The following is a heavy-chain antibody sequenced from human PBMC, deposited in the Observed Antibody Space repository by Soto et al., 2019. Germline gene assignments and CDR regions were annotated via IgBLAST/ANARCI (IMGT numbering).Heavy chain of an antibody. J-gene: IGHJ4*02. CDR1: GGSISSGDYY. CDR2: IYYSGST. Sequence: SETLSLTCTVSGGSISSGDYYWSWIRQPPGKGLEWIGEIYYSGSTNYNPSLKSRVTISVDKSKNQFSLKLNSVTAADTAVYYCARGRGFDYWGQGALVTVSS. V-gene: IGHV4-39*07. CDR3: ARGRGFDY.